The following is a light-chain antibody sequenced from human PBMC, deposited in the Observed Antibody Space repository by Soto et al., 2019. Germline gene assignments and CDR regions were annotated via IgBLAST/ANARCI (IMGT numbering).Light chain of an antibody. CDR1: QSVSRN. CDR3: QQRSNWAT. CDR2: DAS. J-gene: IGKJ3*01. V-gene: IGKV3-11*01. Sequence: TQSPATLSVSPGERATLSCRASQSVSRNLAWYQQKPGQAPRLLIYDASNRATGIPARFSGSGSVTDFTLTISSLEPEDFAIYCCQQRSNWATFGPGTKVDIK.